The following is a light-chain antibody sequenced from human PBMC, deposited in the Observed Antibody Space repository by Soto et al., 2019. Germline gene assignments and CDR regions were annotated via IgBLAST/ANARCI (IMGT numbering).Light chain of an antibody. CDR2: KAS. Sequence: DIQMTQSPSTLSASVGDRVTITCRASQSISSWLAWYQQKPGKAPKLLIYKASTLESGVPSRLSGSGSETEFTLTISSLQPDDFASYYCQQYNSLWTFGQGTKVEI. CDR3: QQYNSLWT. CDR1: QSISSW. J-gene: IGKJ1*01. V-gene: IGKV1-5*03.